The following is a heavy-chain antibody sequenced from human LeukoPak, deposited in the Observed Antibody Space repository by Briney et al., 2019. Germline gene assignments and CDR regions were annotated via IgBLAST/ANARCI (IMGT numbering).Heavy chain of an antibody. V-gene: IGHV3-30*02. J-gene: IGHJ4*02. CDR1: GFTFSSYG. Sequence: GGSLRLSCAASGFTFSSYGMHWVRQAPGKGLEWVAFIRYDGSNKYYADSVKGRFTISRDNSKNTLYLQMNSLRAEDTAVYYCARDRGGRHYYFDYWGQGTLVTVSS. CDR2: IRYDGSNK. D-gene: IGHD2-15*01. CDR3: ARDRGGRHYYFDY.